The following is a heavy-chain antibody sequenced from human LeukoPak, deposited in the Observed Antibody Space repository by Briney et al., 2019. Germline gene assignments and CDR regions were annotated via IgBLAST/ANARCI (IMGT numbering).Heavy chain of an antibody. CDR1: GFTFSSYA. Sequence: GALRLSCAASGFTFSSYAMSWVRQAPGKGLEWVSAISGSGGSTYYADSVKGRFTISRDNSKNTLYLQMNSLRAEDTAVYYCAKGEVPGTAMASHWGQGTLVTVSS. V-gene: IGHV3-23*01. J-gene: IGHJ4*02. CDR3: AKGEVPGTAMASH. CDR2: ISGSGGST. D-gene: IGHD5-18*01.